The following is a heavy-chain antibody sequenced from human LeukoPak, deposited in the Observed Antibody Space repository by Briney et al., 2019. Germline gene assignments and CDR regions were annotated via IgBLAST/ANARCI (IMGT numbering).Heavy chain of an antibody. J-gene: IGHJ4*02. D-gene: IGHD6-25*01. CDR3: ATSAARAIES. CDR1: GFTFSSYW. Sequence: GGSRRLAWAPAGFTFSSYWMSWVRQAPGRGLECVANIKQDGSEKYYVDSVRGRFTLSRDNAKHSLYLQMNSLRVEDTAVYYCATSAARAIESWGQGTLVTVSS. CDR2: IKQDGSEK. V-gene: IGHV3-7*01.